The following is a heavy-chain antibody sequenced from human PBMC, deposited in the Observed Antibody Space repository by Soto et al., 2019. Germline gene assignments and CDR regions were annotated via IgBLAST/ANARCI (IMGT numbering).Heavy chain of an antibody. D-gene: IGHD3-10*01. CDR1: GDSVSSYSAA. CDR3: VRDRYSSSGWFDP. Sequence: QTLSLTCAISGDSVSSYSAAWNWIRQSPSGGLEWLGRTYYRSRFFSDYAESVKSRIIINPDTSKNQFSLQLKSVTPEDTAVYYCVRDRYSSSGWFDPWGQGTTVSVSS. CDR2: TYYRSRFFS. V-gene: IGHV6-1*01. J-gene: IGHJ5*02.